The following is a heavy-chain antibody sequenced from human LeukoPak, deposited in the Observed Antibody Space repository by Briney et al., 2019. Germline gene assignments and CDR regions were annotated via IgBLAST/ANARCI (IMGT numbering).Heavy chain of an antibody. CDR3: ARAASAQGGDFDY. Sequence: SETLSLTCTVSGGSISSYYWSWIRQPPGKGLEWIGYIYYSGSTNYNPSLKSRVTISVDTSKNQFSLKLSSVTAADTAAYYCARAASAQGGDFDYWGQGTLVTVSS. CDR2: IYYSGST. CDR1: GGSISSYY. D-gene: IGHD3-16*01. J-gene: IGHJ4*02. V-gene: IGHV4-59*12.